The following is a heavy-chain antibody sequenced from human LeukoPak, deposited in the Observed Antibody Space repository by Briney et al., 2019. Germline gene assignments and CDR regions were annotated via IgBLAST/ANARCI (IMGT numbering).Heavy chain of an antibody. D-gene: IGHD3-3*02. J-gene: IGHJ4*02. Sequence: PGGSLRLSCAGSGFTFGNSWMNWFRQAPGKGLEWVAHIKQDGSGTYVDSVKGRFTISRDIAKTSLFLHMNSLTTEGSAVYYCAREHSSHFTWGQGTLVTVSS. CDR3: AREHSSHFT. CDR1: GFTFGNSW. V-gene: IGHV3-7*01. CDR2: IKQDGSGT.